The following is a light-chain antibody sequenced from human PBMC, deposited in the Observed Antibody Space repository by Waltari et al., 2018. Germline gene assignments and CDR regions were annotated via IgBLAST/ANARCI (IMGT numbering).Light chain of an antibody. CDR2: KAS. V-gene: IGKV1-5*03. CDR1: PRINSW. CDR3: QQYNIYPLT. Sequence: DIQMTQSPSTLSASVGDRVTITCRASPRINSWLAWYQQKPGEAPKLLIYKASSLQSGVPSSFSGSGSVTEFTLTISSLQPDDFATYYCQQYNIYPLTFGQGTKVEIK. J-gene: IGKJ1*01.